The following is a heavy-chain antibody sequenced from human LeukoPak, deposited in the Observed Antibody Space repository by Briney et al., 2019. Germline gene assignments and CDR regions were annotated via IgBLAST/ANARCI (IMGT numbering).Heavy chain of an antibody. CDR1: GFTFSSYW. D-gene: IGHD6-19*01. CDR2: IKQDGSEK. CDR3: ARERWDIAVAGTGYCYYYGMDV. Sequence: GGSLRLSCAASGFTFSSYWMSWVRQAPGKGLEWVANIKQDGSEKYYVDSVKGRFTISRDNAKNSLYLQMNSLRAEDTAVYYCARERWDIAVAGTGYCYYYGMDVWGQGTTVTVSS. V-gene: IGHV3-7*03. J-gene: IGHJ6*02.